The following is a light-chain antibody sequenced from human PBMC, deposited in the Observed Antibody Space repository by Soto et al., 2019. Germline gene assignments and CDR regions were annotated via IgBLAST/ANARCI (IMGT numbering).Light chain of an antibody. V-gene: IGKV3-20*01. Sequence: EIILTQSPGTLSLSPGERATLSCRSSQSVSSTYLAWYQQKPGQAPRLLIYGASNRATGIPDRFSGSGSVTDFTRTISRLEPEDFAVYYCQQYGGSRWTFGQGPRVDI. CDR1: QSVSSTY. CDR3: QQYGGSRWT. CDR2: GAS. J-gene: IGKJ1*01.